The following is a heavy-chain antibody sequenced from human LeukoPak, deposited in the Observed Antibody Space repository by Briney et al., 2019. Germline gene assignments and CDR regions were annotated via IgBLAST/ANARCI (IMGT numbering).Heavy chain of an antibody. CDR1: GYTFTGYY. V-gene: IGHV1-2*02. CDR3: ARTFGNILTGYYPDY. Sequence: ASVKVSCKASGYTFTGYYMHWVRQAPGQGLEWMGWINPNSGGTNYAQKFQGRVTMTRDTSISTAYMELSRLRSDDTAVYYCARTFGNILTGYYPDYWGRGTLVTVSS. D-gene: IGHD3-9*01. J-gene: IGHJ4*02. CDR2: INPNSGGT.